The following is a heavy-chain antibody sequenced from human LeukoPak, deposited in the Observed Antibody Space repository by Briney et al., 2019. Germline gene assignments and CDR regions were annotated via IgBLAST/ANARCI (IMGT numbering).Heavy chain of an antibody. CDR2: INAGNGNT. CDR1: GYTFTSYA. D-gene: IGHD2-15*01. Sequence: ASVKVSCKASGYTFTSYAMHWVRQAPGQRLEWMGWINAGNGNTKYSQKFQGRVTITRDTSASTAYMELSSLRSEDTAVYYCARDSSDIRSLIAHWGQGTLVTVSS. V-gene: IGHV1-3*01. J-gene: IGHJ1*01. CDR3: ARDSSDIRSLIAH.